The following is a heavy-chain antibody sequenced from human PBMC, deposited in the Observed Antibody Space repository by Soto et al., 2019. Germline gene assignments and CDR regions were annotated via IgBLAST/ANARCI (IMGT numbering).Heavy chain of an antibody. D-gene: IGHD3-22*01. CDR1: GFTFSSYA. CDR2: ISGSGGST. J-gene: IGHJ4*02. V-gene: IGHV3-23*01. Sequence: GGSLRLSCAASGFTFSSYAMSWVRQAPGKGLEWVSAISGSGGSTYYADSVKGRFTISRDNSKNTLYLQMNSLRAEDTAVYYCAKDNEIRALWYYDSSGYSYYFDYWGQGTLVTVSS. CDR3: AKDNEIRALWYYDSSGYSYYFDY.